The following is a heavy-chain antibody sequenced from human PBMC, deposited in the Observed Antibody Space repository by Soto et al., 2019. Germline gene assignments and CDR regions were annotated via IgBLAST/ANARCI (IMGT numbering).Heavy chain of an antibody. CDR2: ISGSGGST. D-gene: IGHD2-2*03. J-gene: IGHJ5*02. CDR1: GFTFSSYA. V-gene: IGHV3-23*01. CDR3: AKDGYCSSTSCLHNWFDP. Sequence: PGGSLRLSCAASGFTFSSYAMSWVRQAPGKGLEWVSAISGSGGSTYYADSVKGRFTISRDNSKNTLYLQMNSLRAEDTAVYYCAKDGYCSSTSCLHNWFDPWGQGTLVTVSS.